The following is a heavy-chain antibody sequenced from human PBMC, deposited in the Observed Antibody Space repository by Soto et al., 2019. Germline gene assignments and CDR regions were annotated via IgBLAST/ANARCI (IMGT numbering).Heavy chain of an antibody. Sequence: ASVKVSCKASGYTFTSYGISWVQQAPAQGLEWMGWISAYNGNTNYAQKLQGRVTMTTDTSTSTAYMELRSLRSDDTAVYYCAREGVNYYDSSPYGMDVWGQGTTVTVSS. D-gene: IGHD3-22*01. CDR3: AREGVNYYDSSPYGMDV. J-gene: IGHJ6*02. V-gene: IGHV1-18*01. CDR1: GYTFTSYG. CDR2: ISAYNGNT.